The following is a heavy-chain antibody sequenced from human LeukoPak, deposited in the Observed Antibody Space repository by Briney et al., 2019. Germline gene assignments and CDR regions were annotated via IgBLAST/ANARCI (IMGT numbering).Heavy chain of an antibody. V-gene: IGHV1-18*01. CDR2: ISAYNGNT. J-gene: IGHJ4*02. CDR1: GYTFTSYG. D-gene: IGHD2-21*02. Sequence: ASVKVSCKASGYTFTSYGISWVRQAPGQGLEWMGWISAYNGNTNYAQKLQGRVTMTTDTSTSTAYMELRSLRSDDTAVYYCARDWPGTAWKLPENPLDYWGQGTLVTVSS. CDR3: ARDWPGTAWKLPENPLDY.